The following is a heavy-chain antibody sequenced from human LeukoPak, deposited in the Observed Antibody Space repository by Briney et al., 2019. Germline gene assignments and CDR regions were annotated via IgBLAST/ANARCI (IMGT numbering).Heavy chain of an antibody. CDR1: GYTFTSYD. Sequence: ASVKVSCKASGYTFTSYDINWVRQATGQGLEWMGWMNPNSGNTGYAQKFQGRVTMTRNTSISTAYMELSSLRSADTAVYYCARTGGGDFWSGYYTGSFDYWGQGTLVTVSS. CDR2: MNPNSGNT. V-gene: IGHV1-8*01. CDR3: ARTGGGDFWSGYYTGSFDY. D-gene: IGHD3-3*01. J-gene: IGHJ4*02.